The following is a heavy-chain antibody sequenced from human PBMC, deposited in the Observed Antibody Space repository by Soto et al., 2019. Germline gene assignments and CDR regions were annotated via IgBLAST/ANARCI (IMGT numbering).Heavy chain of an antibody. J-gene: IGHJ6*02. D-gene: IGHD6-13*01. CDR1: GYTFTGYY. V-gene: IGHV1-2*04. CDR3: ARDQLWPGIAAAGTLDFYYYGMDV. Sequence: ASVKVSCKASGYTFTGYYMHWVRQAPGQGLEWMGWINPNSGGTNYAQKFQGWVTMTRDTSISTAYMELSRLRSDDTAVYYCARDQLWPGIAAAGTLDFYYYGMDVWGQGTTVTVSS. CDR2: INPNSGGT.